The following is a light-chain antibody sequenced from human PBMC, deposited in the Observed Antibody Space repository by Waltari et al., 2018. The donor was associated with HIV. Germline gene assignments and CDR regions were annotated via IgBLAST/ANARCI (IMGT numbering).Light chain of an antibody. J-gene: IGKJ1*01. Sequence: DIQMTQSPSTLSASVGDRVTITCRASQRISSWLAWYQKKSGKAPKLLIDKASNLEGGVPSRFSGSGSGTEFTLTISSLQPDDFATYYCQQYNSYSRTFGQGTKVEIK. CDR3: QQYNSYSRT. CDR2: KAS. V-gene: IGKV1-5*03. CDR1: QRISSW.